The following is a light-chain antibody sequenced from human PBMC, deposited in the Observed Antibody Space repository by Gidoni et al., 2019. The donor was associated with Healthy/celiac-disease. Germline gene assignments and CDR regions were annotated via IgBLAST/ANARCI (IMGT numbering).Light chain of an antibody. V-gene: IGKV1-33*01. CDR3: QQYDNLPLT. CDR2: DAS. J-gene: IGKJ4*01. Sequence: DIQMTQSPSSMYASVGDRVTITCQASQDISNYLNWYQQKPGKAPKLLIYDASNLETGVPSRFSGIGSGTDFTFTISSLQPEDIATYYCQQYDNLPLTFGGGTKVEIK. CDR1: QDISNY.